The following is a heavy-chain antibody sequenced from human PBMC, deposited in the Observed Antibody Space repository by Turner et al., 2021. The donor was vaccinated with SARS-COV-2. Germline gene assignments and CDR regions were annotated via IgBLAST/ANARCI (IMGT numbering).Heavy chain of an antibody. Sequence: QVQLVESGGGVVQPGGSLRLAWAASGFSFSNYAMHWVRQAPGKGLEWVAIISYDGSNKYYADSVKGRFTISRDDSKSTLYLQMNSLRPEDTAIYYCARERRGYYAEYWGQGTLVTVSS. CDR1: GFSFSNYA. V-gene: IGHV3-30*04. CDR3: ARERRGYYAEY. CDR2: ISYDGSNK. J-gene: IGHJ4*02. D-gene: IGHD3-3*01.